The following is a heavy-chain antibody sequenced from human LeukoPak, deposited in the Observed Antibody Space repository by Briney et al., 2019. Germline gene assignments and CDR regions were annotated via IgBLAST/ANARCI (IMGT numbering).Heavy chain of an antibody. D-gene: IGHD4-17*01. CDR2: ITTSDGNT. Sequence: GGSLRLSCAASGFTFSSYTMSWVHQAPGKGLEWVSTITTSDGNTYYAASVKGRFTISRDNSKNMLHLQMNSLRAEDTAVYYCAKDRTSMVTTGLDYWGQGTLVTVSS. CDR1: GFTFSSYT. CDR3: AKDRTSMVTTGLDY. V-gene: IGHV3-23*01. J-gene: IGHJ4*02.